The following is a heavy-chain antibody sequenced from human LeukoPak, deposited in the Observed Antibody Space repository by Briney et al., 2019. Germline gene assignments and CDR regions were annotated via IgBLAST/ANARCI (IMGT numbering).Heavy chain of an antibody. J-gene: IGHJ3*02. CDR3: ARDPSNYYDADAFDI. D-gene: IGHD3-22*01. CDR2: ISSSSSYI. CDR1: GFTFSSYS. Sequence: PGGSLRLSCAASGFTFSSYSMNWVRQAPGKGLEWVSSISSSSSYIYYADSVKGRFTISRDNAKNSLYLQMNSLRAEDTAVYYCARDPSNYYDADAFDIWGQGTMVTVSS. V-gene: IGHV3-21*01.